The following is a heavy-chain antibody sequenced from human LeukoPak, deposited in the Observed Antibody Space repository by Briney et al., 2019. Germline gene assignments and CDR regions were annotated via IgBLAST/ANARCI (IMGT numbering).Heavy chain of an antibody. V-gene: IGHV3-74*01. D-gene: IGHD5-18*01. CDR2: INEDGTSA. J-gene: IGHJ4*02. CDR3: ARVPTNSYGFGQ. Sequence: GGSLRLSCAASGFGFSVSWMHWIRQAPGKGLVWVAHINEDGTSASHADSVKGRFTISRDNAKNTLYLQMNSLTVEDTAVYYCARVPTNSYGFGQWGQGSLVTVSS. CDR1: GFGFSVSW.